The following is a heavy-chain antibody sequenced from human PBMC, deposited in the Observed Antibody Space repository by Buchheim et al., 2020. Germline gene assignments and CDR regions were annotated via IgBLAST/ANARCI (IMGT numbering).Heavy chain of an antibody. CDR1: GFTFSSYE. V-gene: IGHV3-48*03. CDR2: ISSSGSTI. Sequence: EVQLVESGGGLVQPGGSLRLSCAASGFTFSSYEMNWVRQAPGKGLEWVSYISSSGSTIYYADSVKGRFTISRDNAQNSLYLQMNSLRAEDTAVYYCARDNGSGWRVDWFDPWGQGTL. CDR3: ARDNGSGWRVDWFDP. J-gene: IGHJ5*02. D-gene: IGHD6-19*01.